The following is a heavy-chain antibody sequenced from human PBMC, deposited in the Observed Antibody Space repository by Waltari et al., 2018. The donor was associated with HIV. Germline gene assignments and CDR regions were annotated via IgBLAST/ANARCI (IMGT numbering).Heavy chain of an antibody. J-gene: IGHJ4*02. D-gene: IGHD2-8*02. CDR1: AFQFATSA. CDR3: TSGRVSGGVDF. V-gene: IGHV3-49*03. Sequence: EVQLVASGGGLVQPGRSLRITGKDSAFQFATSALNWFPQAPWKGLEWVAFIGSKDYPGQIESAPSVRGRFVVSRDDSKNIAYLQMDSLRSDDTAVYYCTSGRVSGGVDFWGPGTLVSVSS. CDR2: IGSKDYPGQI.